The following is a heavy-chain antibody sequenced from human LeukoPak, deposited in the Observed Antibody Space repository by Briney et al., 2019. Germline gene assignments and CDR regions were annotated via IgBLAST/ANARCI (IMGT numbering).Heavy chain of an antibody. CDR3: AKDLLGYSSYGDYFDY. CDR2: ISGSGGST. D-gene: IGHD6-13*01. J-gene: IGHJ4*02. Sequence: GGSLRLSCAASGFTVSSNYMSWVRQAPGKGLEWVSAISGSGGSTYYADSVKGRFTISRDNSKNTLYLQMNSLRAEDTAVYYCAKDLLGYSSYGDYFDYWGQGTLVTVSS. CDR1: GFTVSSNY. V-gene: IGHV3-23*01.